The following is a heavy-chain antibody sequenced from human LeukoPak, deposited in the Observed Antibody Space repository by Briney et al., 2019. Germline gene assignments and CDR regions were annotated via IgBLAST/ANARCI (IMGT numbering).Heavy chain of an antibody. CDR3: AKDLPAPYDQYYFDY. Sequence: GGSLRLSCAVSGFTVSGNYMSWVRQAPGKGLEWVSLIYSGGTTYYADSVKGRFTISRDNSKNTLYLQMNSLRAEDTAVYYCAKDLPAPYDQYYFDYWGQGTLVTVSS. CDR2: IYSGGTT. J-gene: IGHJ4*02. CDR1: GFTVSGNY. D-gene: IGHD3-16*01. V-gene: IGHV3-53*01.